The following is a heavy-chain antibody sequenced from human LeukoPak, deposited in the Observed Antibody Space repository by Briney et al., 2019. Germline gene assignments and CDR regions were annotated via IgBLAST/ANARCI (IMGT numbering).Heavy chain of an antibody. D-gene: IGHD1-14*01. CDR1: GYTLTELS. J-gene: IGHJ5*02. CDR3: ARGNLPNWFDP. Sequence: GASVKVSCKVSGYTLTELSMHWVRQAPGKGLEWMGGFDPEDGETIYAQKFQGRVTITADKSTSTAYMELSSLRSEDTAVYYCARGNLPNWFDPWGQGTLVTVSS. CDR2: FDPEDGET. V-gene: IGHV1-24*01.